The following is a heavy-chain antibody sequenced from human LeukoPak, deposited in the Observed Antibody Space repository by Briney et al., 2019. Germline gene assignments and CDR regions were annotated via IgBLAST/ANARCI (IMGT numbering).Heavy chain of an antibody. V-gene: IGHV3-7*01. CDR3: ARGGRGSWDYFDY. D-gene: IGHD1-26*01. J-gene: IGHJ4*02. CDR1: AITLSSYW. CDR2: IKQDGSEK. Sequence: GGSLRLSCAASAITLSSYWMSWVRQAPGKGLEWVAKIKQDGSEKYYVDSVKGRFTISRDNAKNSLYLQMNSLRAEDTAVYYCARGGRGSWDYFDYWGQGTLVTVSS.